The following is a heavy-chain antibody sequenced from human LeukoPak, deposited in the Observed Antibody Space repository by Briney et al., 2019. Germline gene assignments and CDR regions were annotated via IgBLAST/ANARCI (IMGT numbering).Heavy chain of an antibody. CDR1: GFTFSSYA. CDR2: ISYDGSNK. J-gene: IGHJ4*02. D-gene: IGHD2-2*01. V-gene: IGHV3-30*04. Sequence: GGSQRLSCAASGFTFSSYAMHWVRQAAGKGLEWVAVISYDGSNKYYADSVKGRFTISRDNSKNTLYLQMNSLRAEDTAVYYCARLFRVVVPAANTHFDYWGQGTLVTVSS. CDR3: ARLFRVVVPAANTHFDY.